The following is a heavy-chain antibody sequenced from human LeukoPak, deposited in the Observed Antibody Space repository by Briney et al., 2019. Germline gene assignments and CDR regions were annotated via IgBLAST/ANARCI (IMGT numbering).Heavy chain of an antibody. D-gene: IGHD3-10*01. CDR2: LSSSGSTI. V-gene: IGHV3-48*04. Sequence: PGGSLRLSCAASGFTVSSKYMTWVRQAPREGLEWVAYLSSSGSTIYYADSVKGRFTISRDNAKKSVYLQMNSLRPEDTAVYCARKIYGSENYIDYWGQGILVTVSS. J-gene: IGHJ4*02. CDR1: GFTVSSKY. CDR3: ARKIYGSENYIDY.